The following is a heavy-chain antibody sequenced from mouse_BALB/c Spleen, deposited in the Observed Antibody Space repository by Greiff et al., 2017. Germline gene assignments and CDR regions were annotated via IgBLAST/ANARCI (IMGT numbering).Heavy chain of an antibody. CDR1: GYTFTSYR. Sequence: QVQPKQPGAELVRPGASVKLSCKASGYTFTSYRINWVKQRPGQGLEWIGNIYPSDSYTNYNQKFKDKATLTVDKSSSTAYMQLSSPTSEDSAVYYCTRFTTVGFDYWGQGTTLTVSS. CDR3: TRFTTVGFDY. J-gene: IGHJ2*01. V-gene: IGHV1-69*02. CDR2: IYPSDSYT. D-gene: IGHD1-1*01.